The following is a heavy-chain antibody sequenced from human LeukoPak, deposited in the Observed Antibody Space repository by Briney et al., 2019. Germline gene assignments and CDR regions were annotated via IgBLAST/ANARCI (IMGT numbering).Heavy chain of an antibody. Sequence: SETLSLTCAVYGGSFSGYYWSWIRQPPGKGLEWIGEINHSESTNYNPSLKSRVTVSVDTSKNQFSLKLSSVTAADTAVYYCARCDLEEQLEWFDSWGRGTLVTVSS. CDR3: ARCDLEEQLEWFDS. J-gene: IGHJ5*01. CDR1: GGSFSGYY. D-gene: IGHD2-21*02. CDR2: INHSEST. V-gene: IGHV4-34*01.